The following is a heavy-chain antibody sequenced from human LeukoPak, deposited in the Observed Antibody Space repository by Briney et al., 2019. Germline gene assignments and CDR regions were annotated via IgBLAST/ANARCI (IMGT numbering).Heavy chain of an antibody. D-gene: IGHD3-22*01. CDR1: GGSISSSAYH. J-gene: IGHJ3*02. CDR3: ARDRSSGYYSDAFDI. V-gene: IGHV4-39*07. CDR2: TYYTGST. Sequence: RSSETLSLTCTVSGGSISSSAYHWGWIRQPPGKGLEWIGSTYYTGSTHYNPSLKSRVTISVDTSKNQLSLKLTSVTAADMAVYYCARDRSSGYYSDAFDIWGQGTMVTVSS.